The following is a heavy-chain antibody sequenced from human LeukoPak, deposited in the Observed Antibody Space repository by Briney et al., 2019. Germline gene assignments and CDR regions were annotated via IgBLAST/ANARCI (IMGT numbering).Heavy chain of an antibody. CDR2: ISAYNGNT. V-gene: IGHV1-18*01. J-gene: IGHJ6*03. Sequence: ASVKVSCRASGYTFTSYGISWVRQAPGQGLEWMGWISAYNGNTNYAQKLQGSVTMTTDTSTSTAYMELRSLRSDDTAVYYCARGYCGGDCFLGYMDVWGKGTTVTVSS. CDR1: GYTFTSYG. CDR3: ARGYCGGDCFLGYMDV. D-gene: IGHD2-21*02.